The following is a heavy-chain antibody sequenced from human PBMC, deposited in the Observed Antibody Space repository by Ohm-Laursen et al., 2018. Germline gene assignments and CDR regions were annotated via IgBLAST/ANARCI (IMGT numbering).Heavy chain of an antibody. J-gene: IGHJ3*02. CDR3: TRPEFGAFDI. CDR2: IRSKANSYAT. CDR1: GFTFSGSA. D-gene: IGHD1-14*01. V-gene: IGHV3-73*01. Sequence: GSLRLSCTASGFTFSGSAMHWVRQASGKGLAWVGRIRSKANSYATAYAASVKGRFTISRDDSKNTAYLQMNSLKTEDTAVYYCTRPEFGAFDIWGQGTMVTVSS.